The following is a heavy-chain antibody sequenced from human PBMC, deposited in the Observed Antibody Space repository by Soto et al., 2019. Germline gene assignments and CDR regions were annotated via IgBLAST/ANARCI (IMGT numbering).Heavy chain of an antibody. CDR1: VGSIISSEW. V-gene: IGHV4-4*02. J-gene: IGHJ4*02. CDR3: ARDPQH. CDR2: IYHKWTT. Sequence: PSETLSLTCAVPVGSIISSEWWSCVRRSPGKGLEWVGAIYHKWTTNYNPSFKSRLTISVDTSRNQFSLNLNPVTARDTATYFCARDPQHWGPGTLVTVS.